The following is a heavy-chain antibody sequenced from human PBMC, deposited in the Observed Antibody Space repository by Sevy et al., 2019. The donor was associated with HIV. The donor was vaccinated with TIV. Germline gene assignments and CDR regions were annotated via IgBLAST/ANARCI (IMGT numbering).Heavy chain of an antibody. Sequence: SETLSLTCAVYVGSFSGYYWSWIRQPPGKGLEWIGEINHSGSTNYNPSLKSRVTISVDTSKNQFSLKLSSVTAADTAVYYCARGSTDIVVVVAALSPYFDYWGQGTLVTVSS. CDR2: INHSGST. CDR1: VGSFSGYY. CDR3: ARGSTDIVVVVAALSPYFDY. J-gene: IGHJ4*02. V-gene: IGHV4-34*01. D-gene: IGHD2-15*01.